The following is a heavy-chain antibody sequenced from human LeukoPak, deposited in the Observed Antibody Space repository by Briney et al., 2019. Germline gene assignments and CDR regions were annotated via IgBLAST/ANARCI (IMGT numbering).Heavy chain of an antibody. V-gene: IGHV5-51*01. Sequence: GESLKISCKGSGYSFTNYWIGWVRQLSGKGLEWMGIIYPGDSDTRYSPSFQGQVTISVDKSISTAYLQWSSLKASDTAMYYCARREQYFDFDYWGQGTLVTVSS. J-gene: IGHJ4*02. D-gene: IGHD3-9*01. CDR2: IYPGDSDT. CDR3: ARREQYFDFDY. CDR1: GYSFTNYW.